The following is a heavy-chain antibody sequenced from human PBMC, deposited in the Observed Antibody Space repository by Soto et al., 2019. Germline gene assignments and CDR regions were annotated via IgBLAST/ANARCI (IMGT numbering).Heavy chain of an antibody. CDR1: GGTFSSYT. J-gene: IGHJ4*02. D-gene: IGHD3-3*01. Sequence: SVKVSCKASGGTFSSYTISWVRQAPGQGLEWMGRIIPILGIANYAQKFQGRVTTTADKSTSTAYMELSSLRSEDAAVYYCASSLFGVVIRSFDYWGQGTLVTVSS. CDR2: IIPILGIA. V-gene: IGHV1-69*02. CDR3: ASSLFGVVIRSFDY.